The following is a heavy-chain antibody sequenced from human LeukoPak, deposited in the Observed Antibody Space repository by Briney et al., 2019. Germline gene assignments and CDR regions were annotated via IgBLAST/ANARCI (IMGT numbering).Heavy chain of an antibody. CDR1: GGTFSSYA. J-gene: IGHJ4*02. D-gene: IGHD3-16*02. CDR2: INPSGGST. CDR3: ARARALGGYPSN. Sequence: RRASVKVSCKASGGTFSSYAISWVRQAPGQGLEWMGIINPSGGSTSYAQKFQGRVTMTRDTSTSTVYMELSSLRSEDTAVYYCARARALGGYPSNWGQGTLVTVSS. V-gene: IGHV1-46*01.